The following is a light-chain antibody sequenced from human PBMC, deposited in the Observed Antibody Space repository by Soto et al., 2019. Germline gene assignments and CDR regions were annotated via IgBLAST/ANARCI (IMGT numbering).Light chain of an antibody. V-gene: IGLV2-18*01. J-gene: IGLJ1*01. CDR2: EVS. Sequence: QSALTQPPSVSGSPGQSVAISCTGTSSDVGSYNRVSWYQQPPGTAPKVMIYEVSNRPSGVPDRFSGSKSGNTASLTISWLQAEDEAYFYCILYTSSSNYVFGTGTKLNVL. CDR3: ILYTSSSNYV. CDR1: SSDVGSYNR.